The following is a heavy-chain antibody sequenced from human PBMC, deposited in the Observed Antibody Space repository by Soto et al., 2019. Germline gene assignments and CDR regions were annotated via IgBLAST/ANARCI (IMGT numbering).Heavy chain of an antibody. J-gene: IGHJ5*02. CDR3: ARTPETRDWLDP. CDR2: IYYIGAY. V-gene: IGHV4-59*02. CDR1: GASVSSYY. Sequence: QVQLQQSGPGLVRPSETLSLSCSVSGASVSSYYWSWVRQPPGKGLEWIGYIYYIGAYNYNTSLKRRGTTSADTSKKQFSLQLTSVTAADTAVYYCARTPETRDWLDPWGQGTLVTVSS. D-gene: IGHD1-1*01.